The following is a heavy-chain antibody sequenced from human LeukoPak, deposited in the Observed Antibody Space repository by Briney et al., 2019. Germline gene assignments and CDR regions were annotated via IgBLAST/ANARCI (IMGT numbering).Heavy chain of an antibody. CDR1: GFTFDDYA. CDR3: AKGEAAAVIDAFDI. CDR2: ISWNSGSI. J-gene: IGHJ3*02. Sequence: PGGSLRLSCAASGFTFDDYAMHWVRQAPGKGLEWVSGISWNSGSIGYADSVKGRFTISRDNAKNSLYLQMNSLRAEDMALYYCAKGEAAAVIDAFDIWGQGTMVTVSS. D-gene: IGHD6-13*01. V-gene: IGHV3-9*03.